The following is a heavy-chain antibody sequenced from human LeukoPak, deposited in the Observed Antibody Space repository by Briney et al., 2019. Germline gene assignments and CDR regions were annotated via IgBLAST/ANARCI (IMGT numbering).Heavy chain of an antibody. CDR2: IYYSGST. D-gene: IGHD3-3*01. J-gene: IGHJ6*02. V-gene: IGHV4-30-4*08. Sequence: SETLSLTCTVSGGSISSYYWNWIRQPPGKGLEWIGYIYYSGSTYYNPSLKSRVTISVDTSKNQFSLKLSSVTAADTAVYYCARSLTTIWSGYSIYGMDVWGQGTTVTVSS. CDR3: ARSLTTIWSGYSIYGMDV. CDR1: GGSISSYY.